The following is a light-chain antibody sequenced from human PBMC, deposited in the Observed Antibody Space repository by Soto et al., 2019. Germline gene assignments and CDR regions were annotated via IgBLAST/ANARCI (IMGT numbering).Light chain of an antibody. Sequence: DIQMTQSPSSLSASVRDRVTITCRASQSISSYLNWYQQKSGKAPKLLIYGASSLQSGVPSRFTGSGSGTDFTLTISGLEPEDFAVYSCQQYASSPQTFGQGTKVEF. CDR2: GAS. V-gene: IGKV1-39*01. CDR3: QQYASSPQT. CDR1: QSISSY. J-gene: IGKJ1*01.